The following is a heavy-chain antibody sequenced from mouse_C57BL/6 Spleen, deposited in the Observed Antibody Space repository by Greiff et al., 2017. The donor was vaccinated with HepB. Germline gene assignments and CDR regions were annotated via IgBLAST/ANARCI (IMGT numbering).Heavy chain of an antibody. CDR3: ARPAGPGAWFAY. Sequence: EVQLVESGGDLVKPGGSLKLSCAASGFTFSSYGMSWVRQTPDKRLEWVATISSGGSYTYYPDSVKGRFTISSDNAKNTLYLQMSSLKSEDTAMYYCARPAGPGAWFAYWGQGTLVTVSA. J-gene: IGHJ3*01. CDR1: GFTFSSYG. CDR2: ISSGGSYT. V-gene: IGHV5-6*01. D-gene: IGHD4-1*01.